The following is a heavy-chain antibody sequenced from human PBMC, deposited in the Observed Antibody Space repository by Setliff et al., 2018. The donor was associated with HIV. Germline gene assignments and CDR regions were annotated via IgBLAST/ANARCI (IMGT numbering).Heavy chain of an antibody. CDR3: ARIFGDQGYYYGMDV. Sequence: SETLSLTCTVSGGSISSRYYWGWIRQSPGKGLEWIGNIYHTGSSYYNPSLNDRATISLDTSKNQFSLKLSSVIAADTAVYYCARIFGDQGYYYGMDVWGQGTTVTV. J-gene: IGHJ6*02. V-gene: IGHV4-38-2*02. CDR1: GGSISSRYY. D-gene: IGHD3-3*01. CDR2: IYHTGSS.